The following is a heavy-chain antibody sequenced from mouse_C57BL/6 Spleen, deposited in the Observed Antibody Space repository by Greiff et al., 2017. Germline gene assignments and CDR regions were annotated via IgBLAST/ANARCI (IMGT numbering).Heavy chain of an antibody. CDR2: IHPNSGST. V-gene: IGHV1-64*01. CDR1: GYTFTSYW. D-gene: IGHD1-1*01. Sequence: QVQLQQPGAELVKPGASVKLSCKASGYTFTSYWMHWVKQRPGQGLEWIGMIHPNSGSTNYNEKFKSKATLTVDKSSSTAYMQLSSLTSEDSAVYYCARSVITTVVAEYYFDYWGQGTTLTVSS. J-gene: IGHJ2*01. CDR3: ARSVITTVVAEYYFDY.